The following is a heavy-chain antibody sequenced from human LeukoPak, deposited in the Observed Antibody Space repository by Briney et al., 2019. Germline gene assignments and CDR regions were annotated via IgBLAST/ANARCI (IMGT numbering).Heavy chain of an antibody. V-gene: IGHV3-30*18. D-gene: IGHD5-18*01. J-gene: IGHJ4*02. Sequence: GGSLRLSCTASGFTFSTYWMHRVRQAPGKVLEWVAVISYDGNNKYYADSVKGRFTISRDNSKNTLYLQMNSLRVEDTAVYYCAKDHTAMVPDYFDYWGQGTLVTVSS. CDR1: GFTFSTYW. CDR3: AKDHTAMVPDYFDY. CDR2: ISYDGNNK.